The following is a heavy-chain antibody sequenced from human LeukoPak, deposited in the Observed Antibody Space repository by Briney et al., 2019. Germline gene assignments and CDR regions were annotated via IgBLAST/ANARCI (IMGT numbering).Heavy chain of an antibody. J-gene: IGHJ6*03. D-gene: IGHD1-7*01. V-gene: IGHV3-11*01. CDR1: GFNFSDFY. CDR3: ARENWNYDGTYYYYYVDV. Sequence: GGSLRLFCATSGFNFSDFYMNWIRQAPGKGLEWVAYISYSGDVKYYADSMKGRFTIFRDNAKNSLHLQMNSLRVEDTAVYYCARENWNYDGTYYYYYVDVWGTGTTVAVSS. CDR2: ISYSGDVK.